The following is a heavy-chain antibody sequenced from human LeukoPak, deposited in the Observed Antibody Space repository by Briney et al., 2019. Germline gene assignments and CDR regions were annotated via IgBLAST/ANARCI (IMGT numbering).Heavy chain of an antibody. CDR3: AKLKGDSAGAFDI. CDR2: ISGSGPTT. V-gene: IGHV3-23*01. D-gene: IGHD2-21*02. J-gene: IGHJ3*02. CDR1: GFTFDTYA. Sequence: PGGSLRLSCAASGFTFDTYAMSWVRQAPGKGQEWVSVISGSGPTTYYADSVKGRFTISRDNSKKTVYLQMNSLRAEDTAVYYCAKLKGDSAGAFDIWGQGTMVTVSS.